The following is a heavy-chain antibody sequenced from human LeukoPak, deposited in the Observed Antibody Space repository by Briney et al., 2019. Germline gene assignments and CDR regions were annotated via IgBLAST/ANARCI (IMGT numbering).Heavy chain of an antibody. Sequence: SETLSLTCTVSGGSISSYYLSWVRQPPGKGLEWIGYIYYSGSTNYNPSLKSRVTISVDTSKNQFSLKLSSVTAADTAVYYCAKNKRGSKDAFDIWGQGTMVTVSS. D-gene: IGHD1/OR15-1a*01. CDR1: GGSISSYY. J-gene: IGHJ3*02. V-gene: IGHV4-59*01. CDR2: IYYSGST. CDR3: AKNKRGSKDAFDI.